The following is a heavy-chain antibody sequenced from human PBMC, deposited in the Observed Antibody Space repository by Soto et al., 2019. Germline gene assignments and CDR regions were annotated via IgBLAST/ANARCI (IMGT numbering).Heavy chain of an antibody. Sequence: PGESXRLSGSASVGTYINYAINLFRQAPGKGLEWVAYISASSSSRYYADSVKGRFTISRDNAKNSLYLQMNSLRDEDTAVYYCTRDFNWRDVYRGQGVQVNVYYG. CDR1: VGTYINYA. D-gene: IGHD3-10*01. CDR2: ISASSSSR. J-gene: IGHJ6*01. CDR3: TRDFNWRDVYRGQGVQVNVYYG. V-gene: IGHV3-48*02.